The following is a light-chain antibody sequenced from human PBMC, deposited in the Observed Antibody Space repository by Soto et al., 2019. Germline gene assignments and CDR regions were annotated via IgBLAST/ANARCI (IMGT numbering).Light chain of an antibody. CDR2: DAS. Sequence: EIVSTQSPATLSLSPGERATPSCRASQSISNFLAWYQQKPGQAPRLLIYDASKRATDIPDRFIGSGSGTDFTLTISSLEPEDFAVYYCHQRSNWPPFTFGGGTKVDIK. CDR1: QSISNF. CDR3: HQRSNWPPFT. V-gene: IGKV3-11*01. J-gene: IGKJ4*01.